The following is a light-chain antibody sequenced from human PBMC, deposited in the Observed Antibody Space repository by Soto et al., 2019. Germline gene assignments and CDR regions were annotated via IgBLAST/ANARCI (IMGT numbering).Light chain of an antibody. CDR1: QSISSW. V-gene: IGKV1-5*01. CDR2: DAS. J-gene: IGKJ2*01. CDR3: QQYNSYLYT. Sequence: DIQMTQSPSTLSASVGDRVTITCRASQSISSWLAWYQQKPGKAPKLLIYDASSLESGVPSRLSGSGSGTGFTLTISSLQPDDFATYYCQQYNSYLYTFGQGTKLEIK.